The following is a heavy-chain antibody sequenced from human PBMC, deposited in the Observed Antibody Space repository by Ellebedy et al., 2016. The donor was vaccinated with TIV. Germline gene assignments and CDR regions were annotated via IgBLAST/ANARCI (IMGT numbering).Heavy chain of an antibody. D-gene: IGHD3-22*01. CDR3: ARGYYDDNGYYAPGE. V-gene: IGHV4-39*07. J-gene: IGHJ4*02. CDR1: GDSITSSTYL. Sequence: MPSETLSLTCTVSGDSITSSTYLWGWIRQPPGKGLEWIATIHDRGTTYYNPSLKSRVTISVDTSKNQFSLRLNSVAAADTAVYYCARGYYDDNGYYAPGEWGPGTLVAVSS. CDR2: IHDRGTT.